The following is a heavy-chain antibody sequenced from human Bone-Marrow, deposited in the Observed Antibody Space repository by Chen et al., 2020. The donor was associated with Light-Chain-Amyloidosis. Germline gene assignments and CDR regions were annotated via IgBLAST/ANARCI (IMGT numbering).Heavy chain of an antibody. CDR2: ISSSSSYI. CDR1: DFPFGGYS. J-gene: IGHJ4*02. D-gene: IGHD3-22*01. CDR3: ARDWVYDSRGRNDY. V-gene: IGHV3-21*01. Sequence: EVQLVESGGGLVRPGGSLSPSGAAPDFPFGGYSMNWVRQAPGKGLEWVSSISSSSSYIYYADSVKGRFTISRDNAKNSLYLQMNSLRAEDTAVYYCARDWVYDSRGRNDYWGQGTLVTVSS.